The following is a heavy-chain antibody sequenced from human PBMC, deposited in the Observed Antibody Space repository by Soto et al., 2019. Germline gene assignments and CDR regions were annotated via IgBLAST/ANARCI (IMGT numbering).Heavy chain of an antibody. CDR2: IYPNSGGT. Sequence: ASVKVSCKAAGYTFTGYYMHWVRQAPGQGLEWMGWIYPNSGGTNYAQKFQGGVTMTRDTSISTAYMELSRLRSDDTAVYYCARGSLYSSSSYDYYYYYMDVWGKGTTVTVSS. CDR1: GYTFTGYY. D-gene: IGHD6-6*01. J-gene: IGHJ6*03. CDR3: ARGSLYSSSSYDYYYYYMDV. V-gene: IGHV1-2*02.